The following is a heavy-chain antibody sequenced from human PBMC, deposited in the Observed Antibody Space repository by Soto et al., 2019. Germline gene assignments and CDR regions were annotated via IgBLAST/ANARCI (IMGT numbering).Heavy chain of an antibody. CDR1: RFTFDDYT. CDR2: ISWDGGHT. J-gene: IGHJ6*02. Sequence: GGSLRLSCAASRFTFDDYTMHWVRQAPGKGLEWVSLISWDGGHTYYADSVEGRFTISRDNSKNSLYLQMNSLRTEDSGLYYCAKDRAAVTGAYYYYGMDVRGQGTTVTVSS. D-gene: IGHD6-19*01. V-gene: IGHV3-43*01. CDR3: AKDRAAVTGAYYYYGMDV.